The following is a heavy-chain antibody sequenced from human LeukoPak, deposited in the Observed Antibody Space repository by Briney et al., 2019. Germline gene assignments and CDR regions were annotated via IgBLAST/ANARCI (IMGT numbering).Heavy chain of an antibody. CDR3: AKEAGYSGYDYPDY. D-gene: IGHD5-12*01. V-gene: IGHV3-23*01. Sequence: GGSLRLSCAASGFTFSSCAMSWVRQAPGQGLELVSAISGSGYSTYYADSVKGRFTISRDNSKNTLYLQMNSLRAEDTAVYYCAKEAGYSGYDYPDYWGQGTLVTVSS. CDR2: ISGSGYST. J-gene: IGHJ4*02. CDR1: GFTFSSCA.